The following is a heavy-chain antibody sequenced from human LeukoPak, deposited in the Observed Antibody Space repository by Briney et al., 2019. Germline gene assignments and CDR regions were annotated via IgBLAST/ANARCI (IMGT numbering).Heavy chain of an antibody. J-gene: IGHJ4*02. Sequence: RASVKVSCKASGGTFSSYAISWVRQAPGQGLEWMGIINPSGGSTSYAQKFQGRVTMTRDTSTSTVYMELSSLRSEDTAVYYCARGAYYRYHYWGQGTLVTVSS. D-gene: IGHD4/OR15-4a*01. CDR2: INPSGGST. CDR1: GGTFSSYA. V-gene: IGHV1-46*01. CDR3: ARGAYYRYHY.